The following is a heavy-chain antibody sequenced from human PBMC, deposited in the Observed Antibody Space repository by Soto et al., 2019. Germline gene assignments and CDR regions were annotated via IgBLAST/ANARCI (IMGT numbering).Heavy chain of an antibody. CDR3: AREGRIAARPVNCFDP. Sequence: PGGSLRLSCAASGFTFSSYWMSWVRQAPGKGLEWVANIKQDGSENFYVDSVKGRFTISRDNAKDSLYLQMNSLRAEDTAVYYYAREGRIAARPVNCFDPWGQGTQVTVSS. CDR1: GFTFSSYW. V-gene: IGHV3-7*01. D-gene: IGHD6-6*01. J-gene: IGHJ5*02. CDR2: IKQDGSEN.